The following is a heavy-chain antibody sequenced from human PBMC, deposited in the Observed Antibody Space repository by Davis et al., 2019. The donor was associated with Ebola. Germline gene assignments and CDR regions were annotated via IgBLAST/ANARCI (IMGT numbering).Heavy chain of an antibody. CDR3: ARGGCSGGSCYKGMDV. CDR2: VNNDGSST. J-gene: IGHJ6*02. V-gene: IGHV3-74*01. Sequence: PGGSLRLSCAASGFTFSSYAMSWVRQAPGKGLVWVSYVNNDGSSTTYADSVKGRFTSSRDNAKNSLYLQMNSLRAEDTALYHCARGGCSGGSCYKGMDVWGQGTTVTVSS. D-gene: IGHD2-15*01. CDR1: GFTFSSYA.